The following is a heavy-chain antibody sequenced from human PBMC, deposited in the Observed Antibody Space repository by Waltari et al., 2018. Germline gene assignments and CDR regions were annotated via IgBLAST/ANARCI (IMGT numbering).Heavy chain of an antibody. CDR1: GYTFTDYP. D-gene: IGHD4-17*01. CDR2: INTKNGHP. J-gene: IGHJ6*02. V-gene: IGHV7-4-1*02. CDR3: ARALLGLTNRLDV. Sequence: QVQLAQSGSDLKEPGASVKVSCRTSGYTFTDYPINWVRQAPGQGLEWMGWINTKNGHPTYVQGFTGRFVFSLDTSVSTTYLQITGLKAEDTAVYFCARALLGLTNRLDVWGQGTTVTISS.